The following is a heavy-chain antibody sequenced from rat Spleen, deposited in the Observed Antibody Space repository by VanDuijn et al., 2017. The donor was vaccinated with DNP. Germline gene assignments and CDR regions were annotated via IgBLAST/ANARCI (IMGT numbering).Heavy chain of an antibody. CDR3: AKAGGYSPWYFDY. Sequence: EVQLVESGGDLVQPGRSLKLSCVASGFTFNNYWMTWIRQVPGKGLEWVASITSSGGSTYYPDSVKGRFTISRDNAKNTLYLQMNSLRSEDTATYYCAKAGGYSPWYFDYWGQGVMVTVSS. CDR1: GFTFNNYW. V-gene: IGHV5-31*01. J-gene: IGHJ2*01. CDR2: ITSSGGST. D-gene: IGHD1-11*01.